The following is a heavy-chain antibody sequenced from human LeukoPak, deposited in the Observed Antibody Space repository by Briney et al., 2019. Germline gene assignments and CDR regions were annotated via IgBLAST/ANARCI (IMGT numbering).Heavy chain of an antibody. CDR3: ARDSVWVAVET. CDR1: GGSISSYY. CDR2: IYYSGST. D-gene: IGHD6-19*01. V-gene: IGHV4-59*12. Sequence: SETLSLTCTVSGGSISSYYWSWIRQPPGKGLEWIGYIYYSGSTNYNPSLKSRVTISVDTSKNQFSLKLSSVTAADTAVYYCARDSVWVAVETWGQGTLVTVSS. J-gene: IGHJ5*02.